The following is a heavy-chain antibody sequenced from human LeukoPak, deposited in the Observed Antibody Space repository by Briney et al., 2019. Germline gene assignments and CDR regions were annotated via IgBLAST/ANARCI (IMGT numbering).Heavy chain of an antibody. CDR1: GASISNSRYY. CDR2: IYYSGST. Sequence: SETLSLTCTVSGASISNSRYYWGWIRQPPGKGLEWVGSIYYSGSTYYNPSLKSRVTISVDTSKNQLSLNLSSVTAADTAVYFCVRGLAVAGAYMDVWGKGTTVTISS. V-gene: IGHV4-39*07. D-gene: IGHD6-19*01. CDR3: VRGLAVAGAYMDV. J-gene: IGHJ6*03.